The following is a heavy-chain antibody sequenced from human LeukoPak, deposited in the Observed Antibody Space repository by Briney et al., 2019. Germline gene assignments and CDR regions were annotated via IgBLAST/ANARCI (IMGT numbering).Heavy chain of an antibody. Sequence: GASVKVSCKASGGTFSSYAISWVRQAPGQGLEWMGGIIPIFGTANYAQKFQGRVTMTTDTSTSTAYMELRSLRSDDTAVYYCARDPIGSRWPYYFDYWGQGTLVTVAS. CDR1: GGTFSSYA. V-gene: IGHV1-69*05. J-gene: IGHJ4*02. D-gene: IGHD6-13*01. CDR2: IIPIFGTA. CDR3: ARDPIGSRWPYYFDY.